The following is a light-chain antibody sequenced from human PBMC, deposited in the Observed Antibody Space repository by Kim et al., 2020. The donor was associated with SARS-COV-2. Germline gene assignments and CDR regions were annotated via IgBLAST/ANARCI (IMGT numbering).Light chain of an antibody. Sequence: QAVVTQEPSLTVSPGGTVTLTCASSTGAVTNAYWPNWFQQKPGQPPRAPIYDTNSRHSWTPARFSASLLGGQAALTLSGAQPEDEAEYYCLLFYRGSWVFGGGTKVTVL. V-gene: IGLV7-43*01. CDR1: TGAVTNAYW. J-gene: IGLJ3*02. CDR2: DTN. CDR3: LLFYRGSWV.